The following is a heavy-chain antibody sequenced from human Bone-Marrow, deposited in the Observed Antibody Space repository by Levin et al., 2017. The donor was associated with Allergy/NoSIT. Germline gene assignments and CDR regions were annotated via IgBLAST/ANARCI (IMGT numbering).Heavy chain of an antibody. CDR1: GFTFDDYG. D-gene: IGHD3-10*01. CDR3: TKHRFVISAYDGFDI. Sequence: SLKISCAASGFTFDDYGMDWVRQVPGKGLEWVPGINWNGNNKEYADSVKGRFTITRDKANKSLYLQMKSLRDEDTAFYYCTKHRFVISAYDGFDIWGQGILVIVSS. V-gene: IGHV3-9*01. CDR2: INWNGNNK. J-gene: IGHJ3*02.